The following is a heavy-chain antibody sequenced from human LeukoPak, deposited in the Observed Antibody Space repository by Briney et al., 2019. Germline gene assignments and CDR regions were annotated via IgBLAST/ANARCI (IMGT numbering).Heavy chain of an antibody. CDR2: ISYDGSNK. V-gene: IGHV3-30*03. J-gene: IGHJ4*02. Sequence: GGSLRLSCAASGFTFSSYGMHWVRQAPGKGLEWVAVISYDGSNKYYVDSVKGRFTISRDNSKNTLYLQMNSLRAEDTAVYYCASPRGYWGQGTLVTVSS. CDR3: ASPRGY. CDR1: GFTFSSYG.